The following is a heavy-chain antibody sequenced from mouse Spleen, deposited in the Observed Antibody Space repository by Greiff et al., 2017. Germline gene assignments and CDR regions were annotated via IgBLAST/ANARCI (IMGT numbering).Heavy chain of an antibody. D-gene: IGHD2-4*01. Sequence: EVMLVESGGGLVKPGGSLKLSCAASGFTFSDYYMYWVRQTPEKRLEWVATISDGGSYTYYPDSVKGRFTISRDNAKNNLYLQMSSLKSEDTAMYYCARAYDYHSGFAYWGQGTLVTVSA. V-gene: IGHV5-4*02. CDR3: ARAYDYHSGFAY. CDR1: GFTFSDYY. CDR2: ISDGGSYT. J-gene: IGHJ3*01.